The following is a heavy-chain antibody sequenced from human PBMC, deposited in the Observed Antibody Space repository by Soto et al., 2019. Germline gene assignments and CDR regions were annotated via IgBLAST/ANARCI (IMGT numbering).Heavy chain of an antibody. CDR2: IYYSGST. D-gene: IGHD3-22*01. CDR1: GGSISSGGYY. Sequence: SETLSLTCTVSGGSISSGGYYWSWIRQHPGKGLEWIGYIYYSGSTYYNPSLKSRVTISVDTSKNQFSLKLSSVTAADTAVYYCARGYDSSGYYLEVFDYWGQGTLVTVSS. J-gene: IGHJ4*02. CDR3: ARGYDSSGYYLEVFDY. V-gene: IGHV4-31*03.